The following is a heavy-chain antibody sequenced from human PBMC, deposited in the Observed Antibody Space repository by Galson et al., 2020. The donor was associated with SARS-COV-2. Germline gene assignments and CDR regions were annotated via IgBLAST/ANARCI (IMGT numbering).Heavy chain of an antibody. V-gene: IGHV3-7*04. CDR1: GFTISCCW. D-gene: IGHD5-12*01. CDR2: IKQDGSEK. J-gene: IGHJ4*02. Sequence: QAGGSLRLSCAASGFTISCCWMSWVRQAPGKGLEWVANIKQDGSEKYYVDSVKGRFSISRDNAKNSIYLQMDSLRAEDTAVYYCARGDGLQYTGYDCLNYWGQGTLVTVSS. CDR3: ARGDGLQYTGYDCLNY.